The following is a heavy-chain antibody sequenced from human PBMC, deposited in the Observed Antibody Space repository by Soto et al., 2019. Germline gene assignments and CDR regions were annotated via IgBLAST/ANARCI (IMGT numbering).Heavy chain of an antibody. CDR1: GYNFIDYT. D-gene: IGHD2-21*01. CDR3: ARRIPDGPFDS. V-gene: IGHV1-8*01. CDR2: MNPRSGHT. Sequence: ASVKVSCKASGYNFIDYTINWVRRAPGQGLEWMGWMNPRSGHTAHAQKIQGRVILTRDTSINTVYMELSSLTSGDTAVYFCARRIPDGPFDSWGRGTQVIFSS. J-gene: IGHJ4*02.